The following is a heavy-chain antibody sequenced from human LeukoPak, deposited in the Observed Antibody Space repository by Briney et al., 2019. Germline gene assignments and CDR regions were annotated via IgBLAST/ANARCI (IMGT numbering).Heavy chain of an antibody. CDR2: INPNSGGT. J-gene: IGHJ5*02. CDR1: GYTFTGYY. V-gene: IGHV1-2*02. CDR3: ARAGTSGGYCSSTSCYNGRGFGI. Sequence: ASVKVSCKASGYTFTGYYMHWVRQAPGQGLEWMGWINPNSGGTNYAQKFQGRVTMTRDTSISTAYMELSRLRSDDTAVYYCARAGTSGGYCSSTSCYNGRGFGIWGQGTLVTVSS. D-gene: IGHD2-2*02.